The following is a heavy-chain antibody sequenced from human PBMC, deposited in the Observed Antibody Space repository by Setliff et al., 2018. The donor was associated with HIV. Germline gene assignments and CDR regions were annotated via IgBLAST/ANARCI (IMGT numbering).Heavy chain of an antibody. D-gene: IGHD2-15*01. CDR3: ATVRVGSAAFDY. CDR2: IKSKSDGGTI. J-gene: IGHJ4*02. Sequence: PEGSLRLSCAASGFTFSTYEMNWVRQAPGKGLEWVGRIKSKSDGGTIDYAAPVKGRVTISRDDSKDTLYLQMNSLESDDTAVYYCATVRVGSAAFDYWGRGTLVTVSS. V-gene: IGHV3-15*01. CDR1: GFTFSTYE.